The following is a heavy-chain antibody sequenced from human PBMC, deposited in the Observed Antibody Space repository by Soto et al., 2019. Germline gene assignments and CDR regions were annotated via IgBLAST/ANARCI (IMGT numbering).Heavy chain of an antibody. CDR1: GYSFTSYW. J-gene: IGHJ6*02. CDR3: ARQDGYFRSYYYGMDV. V-gene: IGHV5-51*01. Sequence: RGESLKISCKASGYSFTSYWIGWVRQLPGKGLEWMGIIYPGDSSTIYSPSFQGHITISADKSITTAYPHWSSLRASDTAMYYCARQDGYFRSYYYGMDVWGQGTTVTVSS. D-gene: IGHD5-12*01. CDR2: IYPGDSST.